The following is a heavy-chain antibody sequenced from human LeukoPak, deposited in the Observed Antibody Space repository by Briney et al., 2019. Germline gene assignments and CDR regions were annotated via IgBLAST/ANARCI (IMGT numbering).Heavy chain of an antibody. D-gene: IGHD1-14*01. J-gene: IGHJ3*02. CDR2: IVYDGTIK. Sequence: PGRSLRLSCVASGFTFSSYGMHWVRQAPGKGLEWLAAIVYDGTIKYYAESVKGRFTISSDNSKNTLYLQMNSLRAEDTAVYYCAKDTGPDRALELFDIWGQGTMVTVSS. CDR3: AKDTGPDRALELFDI. V-gene: IGHV3-33*06. CDR1: GFTFSSYG.